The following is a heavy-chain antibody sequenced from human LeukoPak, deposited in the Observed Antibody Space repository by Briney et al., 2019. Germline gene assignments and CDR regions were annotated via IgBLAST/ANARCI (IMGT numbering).Heavy chain of an antibody. CDR3: ARSSYYYGADAYDI. Sequence: ASVKVSCKASGYTFTGYDMHWVRQAPGQGLEWMGWINPNSGGTNYAQKFQGRVTMTRDTSISTAYMELSRLRSDDTAVYYCARSSYYYGADAYDIWGQGTMVTVSS. CDR2: INPNSGGT. D-gene: IGHD3-10*01. V-gene: IGHV1-2*02. CDR1: GYTFTGYD. J-gene: IGHJ3*02.